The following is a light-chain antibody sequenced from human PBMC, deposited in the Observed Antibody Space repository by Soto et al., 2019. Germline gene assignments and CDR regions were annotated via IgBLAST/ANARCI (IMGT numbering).Light chain of an antibody. J-gene: IGLJ3*02. Sequence: QSVLTQPSSVSGDPGQTVTISCTGSNSNIGDNSVNWYQQLPGTAPKLLIYSDNRRPSGVPDRFSGSKSGTSASLAISGLQSEDEAEYYCAAWDDSLNGLLFGGGTKLTVL. CDR2: SDN. V-gene: IGLV1-44*01. CDR3: AAWDDSLNGLL. CDR1: NSNIGDNS.